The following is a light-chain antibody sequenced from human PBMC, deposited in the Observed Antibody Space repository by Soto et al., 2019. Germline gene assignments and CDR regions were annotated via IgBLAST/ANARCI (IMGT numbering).Light chain of an antibody. CDR1: QGISSY. CDR2: AAS. J-gene: IGKJ1*01. Sequence: AIRMTQSPTSFSASTGDRVTITCRASQGISSYLAWYQQKPGKAPKLLISAASTLQSGVPSRFSGSGSGTDFTLTISCLQSEDFANYYCQQYYSYPWTFGQGTKVEIK. CDR3: QQYYSYPWT. V-gene: IGKV1-8*01.